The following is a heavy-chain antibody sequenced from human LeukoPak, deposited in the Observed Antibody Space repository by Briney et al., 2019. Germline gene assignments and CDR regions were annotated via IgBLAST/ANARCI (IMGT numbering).Heavy chain of an antibody. Sequence: GGSLRLSCAASGFTFSSYAMSWVRQAPGKGLEWVSAISGSGGSTYYADSVKGRFTISRDNSKNTLYLQMNSLRAEDTAVYYCAKDVYRRYSYGHHDAFDIWGQGTMVTVSS. CDR2: ISGSGGST. J-gene: IGHJ3*02. CDR1: GFTFSSYA. CDR3: AKDVYRRYSYGHHDAFDI. V-gene: IGHV3-23*01. D-gene: IGHD5-18*01.